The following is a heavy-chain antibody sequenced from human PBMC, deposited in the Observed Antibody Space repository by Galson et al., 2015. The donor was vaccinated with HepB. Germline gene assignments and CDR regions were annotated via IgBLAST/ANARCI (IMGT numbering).Heavy chain of an antibody. CDR2: IKQDGSEK. CDR1: GFTFSSYW. Sequence: SLRLSCAASGFTFSSYWMSWVRQAPGKGLEWVANIKQDGSEKYYADSVKGRFTISRDNAKNSLYLQMNSLRAEDTAVYYCARDAVYYYDSSGSPTFDYWGQGTLVTVSS. CDR3: ARDAVYYYDSSGSPTFDY. J-gene: IGHJ4*02. V-gene: IGHV3-7*05. D-gene: IGHD3-22*01.